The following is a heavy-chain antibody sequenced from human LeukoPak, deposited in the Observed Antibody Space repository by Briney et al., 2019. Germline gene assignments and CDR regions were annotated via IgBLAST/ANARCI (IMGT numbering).Heavy chain of an antibody. Sequence: ASVKVSCKASGYTFTNFAISWVRHAPAQGLEWMGWVSAKSGNTNYAQKFQGRVTMTTDTSTNTDYMELRSLRSDDTAAYFCARDGSGSYMPFDYWGQGTLVTVSS. CDR3: ARDGSGSYMPFDY. CDR1: GYTFTNFA. D-gene: IGHD3-10*01. J-gene: IGHJ4*02. CDR2: VSAKSGNT. V-gene: IGHV1-18*01.